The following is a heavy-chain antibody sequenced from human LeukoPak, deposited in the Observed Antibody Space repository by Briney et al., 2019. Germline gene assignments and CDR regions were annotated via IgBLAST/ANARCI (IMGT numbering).Heavy chain of an antibody. D-gene: IGHD3-10*01. Sequence: GGSLRLSCAASGFTFSSYSMNWVRQAPGKGLEWVSSISSSSSYIYYADSVKGRFTISRDNAKNSPYLQMNSLRAEDTAVYYCARDSVGDAFDIWGQGTMVTVSS. J-gene: IGHJ3*02. CDR3: ARDSVGDAFDI. CDR1: GFTFSSYS. CDR2: ISSSSSYI. V-gene: IGHV3-21*01.